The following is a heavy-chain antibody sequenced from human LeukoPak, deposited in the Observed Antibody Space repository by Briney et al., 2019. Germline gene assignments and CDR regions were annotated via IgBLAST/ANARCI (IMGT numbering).Heavy chain of an antibody. V-gene: IGHV1-46*01. CDR3: ARDNSVRDTAWWFDP. J-gene: IGHJ5*02. D-gene: IGHD2-21*02. CDR2: INPSGHRT. CDR1: GYTFTGYY. Sequence: ASVKVSCKASGYTFTGYYMHWVRQAPGRGLEWMGLINPSGHRTSYAQKFQGRVTLTRDVSTSTDYLEPSSLRSEDTAVYYCARDNSVRDTAWWFDPWGQGTLVTVSS.